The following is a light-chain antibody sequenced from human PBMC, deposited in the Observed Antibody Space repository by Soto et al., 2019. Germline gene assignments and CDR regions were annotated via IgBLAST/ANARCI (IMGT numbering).Light chain of an antibody. CDR1: SSDVGSYSL. Sequence: QSALTQPASVSGSPGQSITISCTGTSSDVGSYSLVSWYQQHPGKAPKLMIYEGSKRPSGVSNRFSGSKSGNTASLTISGLKAEDEADYYCCSYAGSSNVVFGGGTKLTVL. CDR2: EGS. CDR3: CSYAGSSNVV. J-gene: IGLJ2*01. V-gene: IGLV2-23*01.